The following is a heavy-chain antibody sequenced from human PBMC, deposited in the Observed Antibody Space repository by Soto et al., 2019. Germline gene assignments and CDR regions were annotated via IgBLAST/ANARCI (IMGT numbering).Heavy chain of an antibody. CDR3: AKLLSGYDFWSGYNNWFDP. Sequence: PWWSLRLSCSASVFTCSSYAMSWCRQAPGKGLEWVSAISGSGGSTYYADSVKGRFTISRDNSKNTLYLQMNSLRAEDTAVYYCAKLLSGYDFWSGYNNWFDPWGQGTLVTVSS. CDR2: ISGSGGST. V-gene: IGHV3-23*01. CDR1: VFTCSSYA. J-gene: IGHJ5*02. D-gene: IGHD3-3*01.